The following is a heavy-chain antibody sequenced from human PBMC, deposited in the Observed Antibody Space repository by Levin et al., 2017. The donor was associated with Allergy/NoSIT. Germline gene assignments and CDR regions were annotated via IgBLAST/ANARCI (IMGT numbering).Heavy chain of an antibody. D-gene: IGHD2-15*01. J-gene: IGHJ6*03. CDR1: GYTFTSYG. CDR3: ARGASQSPPDLYCSGGSCEYYDYYYMDV. V-gene: IGHV1-18*01. CDR2: ISAYNGNT. Sequence: ASVKVSCKASGYTFTSYGISWVRQAPGQGLEWMGWISAYNGNTNYAQKLQGRVTMTTDTSTSTAYMELRSLRSDDTAVYYCARGASQSPPDLYCSGGSCEYYDYYYMDVWGKGTTVTVSS.